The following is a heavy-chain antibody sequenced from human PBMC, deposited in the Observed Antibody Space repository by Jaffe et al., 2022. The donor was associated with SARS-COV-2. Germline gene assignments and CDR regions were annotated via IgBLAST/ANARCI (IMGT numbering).Heavy chain of an antibody. D-gene: IGHD3-16*01. J-gene: IGHJ3*01. Sequence: DVQLLESGGGLVQPGGSLRLSCAASGFTFRNYDMTWVRQAPGKGLEWVSGFGGSDTYYADSVKGRFTISRDNSKKTLYLQMNSLRAEDTAVYYCAKEEGPVWGAFDVWGHGTMVIVSS. CDR1: GFTFRNYD. CDR2: FGGSDT. V-gene: IGHV3-23*01. CDR3: AKEEGPVWGAFDV.